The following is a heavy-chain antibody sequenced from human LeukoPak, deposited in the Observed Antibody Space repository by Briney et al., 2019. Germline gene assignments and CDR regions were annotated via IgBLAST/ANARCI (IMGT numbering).Heavy chain of an antibody. CDR1: GGSISSYY. J-gene: IGHJ3*02. V-gene: IGHV4-59*01. Sequence: SETLSLTCTVSGGSISSYYWSWIRQPPGKGLEWMGYIYYSGSTNYNPSLKSRVTISVDTSKNQFSLKLSSVTAADTAVYYCARGNHGYSSGWTHAFDIWGQGTMVTVSS. D-gene: IGHD6-19*01. CDR2: IYYSGST. CDR3: ARGNHGYSSGWTHAFDI.